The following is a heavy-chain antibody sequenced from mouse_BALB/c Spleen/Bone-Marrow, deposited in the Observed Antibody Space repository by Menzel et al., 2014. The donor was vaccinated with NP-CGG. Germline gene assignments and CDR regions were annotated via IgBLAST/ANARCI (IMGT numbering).Heavy chain of an antibody. J-gene: IGHJ4*01. V-gene: IGHV5-12-1*01. CDR1: GFAFSRYD. Sequence: EVQLVESGGGLVKPGGSLKLSCAASGFAFSRYDMSWVRQTPEKRLEWVAYITNGGDNTYYPDTVKGRYTIYRDNAKNTLYLQMSSLKSEDTAMYYCVSNKNYYAMEYWGQGHSVTDSS. CDR2: ITNGGDNT. CDR3: VSNKNYYAMEY.